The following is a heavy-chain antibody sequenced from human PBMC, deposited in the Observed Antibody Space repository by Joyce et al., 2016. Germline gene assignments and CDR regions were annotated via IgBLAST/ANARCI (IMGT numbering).Heavy chain of an antibody. D-gene: IGHD5-24*01. J-gene: IGHJ4*02. CDR1: GFSFNTYS. Sequence: EVQLVESGGGLVQPGGSLRLSCAAFGFSFNTYSINWVRQASGKGLEWLSYISASSGTIYYADSVKGRFTISRDNAKNSVYLQMNSLRDEDTAVYYCARVGRTGYTCDYWGQGTLVTVSS. CDR2: ISASSGTI. V-gene: IGHV3-48*02. CDR3: ARVGRTGYTCDY.